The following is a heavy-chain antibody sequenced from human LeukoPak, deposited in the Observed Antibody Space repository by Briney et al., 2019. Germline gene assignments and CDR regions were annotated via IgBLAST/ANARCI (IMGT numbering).Heavy chain of an antibody. CDR3: ARVLAYCSGGNCYSGGLEYMDV. V-gene: IGHV3-11*01. Sequence: GGSLRLSCAASGFTFSDYNMRWIRQAPGKGLEWVSSISRSGSTKYYADSVKGRFTISRDNAKNSLFLQMNSLRAEDTAVYYCARVLAYCSGGNCYSGGLEYMDVWGKGTTVTISS. CDR1: GFTFSDYN. CDR2: ISRSGSTK. D-gene: IGHD2-15*01. J-gene: IGHJ6*03.